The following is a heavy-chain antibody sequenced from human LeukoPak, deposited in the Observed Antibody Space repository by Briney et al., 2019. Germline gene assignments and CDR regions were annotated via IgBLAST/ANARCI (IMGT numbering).Heavy chain of an antibody. J-gene: IGHJ4*02. V-gene: IGHV4-59*01. D-gene: IGHD2-15*01. Sequence: SETLSLTCTVPGGSMNSYYWSWIRQPPGKGLEWIGYIYYSGSANYNPSLKSRVTISVDTSKNQFSLRLTSVTAADTAVYYCARGGWYEDYWGQGALVTVSS. CDR1: GGSMNSYY. CDR3: ARGGWYEDY. CDR2: IYYSGSA.